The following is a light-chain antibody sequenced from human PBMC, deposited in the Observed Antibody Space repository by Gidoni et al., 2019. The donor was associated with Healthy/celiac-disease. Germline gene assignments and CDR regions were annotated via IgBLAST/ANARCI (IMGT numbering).Light chain of an antibody. CDR1: QSISSY. CDR3: QQSYSTPRT. CDR2: AAS. V-gene: IGKV1-39*01. Sequence: DIQMNKSPSSLSASVGDRVTITCRASQSISSYLNWYQQKPGKAPKLLIYAASSLQSGVPSRFSGSGSGTDFTLTISSLQPEDFATYYCQQSYSTPRTFXQXTKVEIK. J-gene: IGKJ1*01.